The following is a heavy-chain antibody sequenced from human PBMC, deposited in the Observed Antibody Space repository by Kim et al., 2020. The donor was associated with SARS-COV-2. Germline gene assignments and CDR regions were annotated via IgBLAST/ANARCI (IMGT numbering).Heavy chain of an antibody. CDR3: AKANVFLWFGKFHDDAFDL. CDR2: ISYEGSKK. J-gene: IGHJ3*01. D-gene: IGHD3-10*01. V-gene: IGHV3-30*18. CDR1: GFTFNNFG. Sequence: GGSLRLSCAAPGFTFNNFGMHWVRQAPGKGLEWVAVISYEGSKKHYADSVNGRFTISRDSFKNTMSLQMSSLTVEDTAIYYCAKANVFLWFGKFHDDAFDLWGQGTKVTVSS.